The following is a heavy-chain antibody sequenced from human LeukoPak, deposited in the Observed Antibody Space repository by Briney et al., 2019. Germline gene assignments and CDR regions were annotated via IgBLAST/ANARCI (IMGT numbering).Heavy chain of an antibody. CDR1: GFTFSSYS. V-gene: IGHV3-21*01. CDR2: ISSSSSDI. CDR3: ARDPQYCSGGSCYSFDY. Sequence: GGSLRLSCAASGFTFSSYSMNWVRQAPGKGLEWVSSISSSSSDIYYADSVKGRFTIPRDNAKNSLYLQMNSLRAEDTAVYYCARDPQYCSGGSCYSFDYWGQGTLVTVSS. J-gene: IGHJ4*02. D-gene: IGHD2-15*01.